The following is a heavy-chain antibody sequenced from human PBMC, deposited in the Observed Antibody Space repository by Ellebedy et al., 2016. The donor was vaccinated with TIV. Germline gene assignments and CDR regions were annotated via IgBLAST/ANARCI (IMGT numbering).Heavy chain of an antibody. Sequence: GESLKISCVASGFTFSPFAMSWVRQAPGKGLEWVSTISGNGVITYYGDSVKGRFTISRDKSKNTLYLQMNSLRAEDTAVYYCAHITNYYDNSGDDAFDIWGQGTMVTVSS. J-gene: IGHJ3*02. V-gene: IGHV3-23*01. CDR3: AHITNYYDNSGDDAFDI. CDR1: GFTFSPFA. D-gene: IGHD3-22*01. CDR2: ISGNGVIT.